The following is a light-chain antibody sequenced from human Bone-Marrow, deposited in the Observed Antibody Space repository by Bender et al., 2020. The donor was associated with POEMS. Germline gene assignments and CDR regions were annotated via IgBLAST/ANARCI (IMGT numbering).Light chain of an antibody. J-gene: IGLJ1*01. CDR1: SSDVGSYNY. Sequence: QSALTQPRSVSGSPGQSVTISCTGTSSDVGSYNYVSWYQQHPGKAPKLIIYDVSKRPSGVPDRFSGSKSGNTASLTISGLQAEDEADYYCSSLTSTTTYVFGTGTTVTVL. V-gene: IGLV2-11*01. CDR2: DVS. CDR3: SSLTSTTTYV.